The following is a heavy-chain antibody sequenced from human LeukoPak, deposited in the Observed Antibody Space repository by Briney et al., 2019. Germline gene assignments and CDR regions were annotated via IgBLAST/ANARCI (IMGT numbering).Heavy chain of an antibody. J-gene: IGHJ4*02. D-gene: IGHD1-1*01. CDR3: AKQIWNGANLYFDY. V-gene: IGHV3-23*01. Sequence: GGSLRLSCEASGFAFSNYGMTWGRQAPGEGLDWVSTITGSGGSTYYADAVKGRFPTSRDNSKTTLYLQMYRLRAEDTAVYYCAKQIWNGANLYFDYWGQGTLVSVSS. CDR1: GFAFSNYG. CDR2: ITGSGGST.